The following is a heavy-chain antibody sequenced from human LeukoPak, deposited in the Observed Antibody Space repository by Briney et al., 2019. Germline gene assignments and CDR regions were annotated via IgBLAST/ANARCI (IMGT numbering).Heavy chain of an antibody. V-gene: IGHV3-9*01. Sequence: GGSLRLSCAASGFTFSSYSMNWVRQAPGRGLEWVSGISWNSVTIVYAHSVKGRFIISRDNAKKSLYLQMNGLTTEDTALYYCVKDLTSYGFDTFHMWGQGTMVTVSS. CDR3: VKDLTSYGFDTFHM. CDR1: GFTFSSYS. CDR2: ISWNSVTI. D-gene: IGHD3-16*01. J-gene: IGHJ3*02.